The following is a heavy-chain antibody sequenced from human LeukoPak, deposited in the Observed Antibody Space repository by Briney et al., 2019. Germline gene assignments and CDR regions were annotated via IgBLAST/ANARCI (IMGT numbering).Heavy chain of an antibody. CDR1: GGSISSYY. CDR3: ARPRRGRVAHIDY. Sequence: SETLSLTCTVSGGSISSYYWSWIRQPPGKGLEWIGYIYYSGSTYYNPSLKSRVTISVDTSKNQFSLKLSSVTAADTAVYYCARPRRGRVAHIDYWGQGTLVTVSS. V-gene: IGHV4-59*04. D-gene: IGHD3-3*01. CDR2: IYYSGST. J-gene: IGHJ4*02.